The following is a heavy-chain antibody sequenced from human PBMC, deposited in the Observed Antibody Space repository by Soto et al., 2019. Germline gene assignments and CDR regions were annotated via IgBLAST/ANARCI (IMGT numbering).Heavy chain of an antibody. CDR3: AKEYGRLDY. Sequence: GSLRLSCAASGFTFSDYYMSWIRQAPGKGLEWVSYISSSSGYTNYADSVKGRFTISRDNAKNSLYLQMNSLRAEDTAVYYCAKEYGRLDYWGQGTLVTVSS. V-gene: IGHV3-11*06. CDR2: ISSSSGYT. J-gene: IGHJ4*02. D-gene: IGHD4-17*01. CDR1: GFTFSDYY.